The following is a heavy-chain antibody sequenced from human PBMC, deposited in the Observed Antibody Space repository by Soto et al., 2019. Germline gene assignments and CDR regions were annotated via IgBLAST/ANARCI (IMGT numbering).Heavy chain of an antibody. V-gene: IGHV4-34*01. CDR3: ATPLYCSSTSCPLDY. J-gene: IGHJ4*02. Sequence: SETLSLTCAVYGGSFSGYYWSWIRQPPGKGLEWIGEINHSGSTNYNPSLKSRVTISVDTSKNQFSLKLSSVTAADTAVYYCATPLYCSSTSCPLDYWGQGTLVTV. CDR1: GGSFSGYY. CDR2: INHSGST. D-gene: IGHD2-2*01.